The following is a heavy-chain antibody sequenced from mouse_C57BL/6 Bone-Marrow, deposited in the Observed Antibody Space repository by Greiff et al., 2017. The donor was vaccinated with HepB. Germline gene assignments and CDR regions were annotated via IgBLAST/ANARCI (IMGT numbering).Heavy chain of an antibody. CDR3: ARSIYDGAWFAY. Sequence: QVTLKESGPGILQSSQTLSLSCSSSGFSLSTSGMGVSWIRQPPGKGLEWLAHIYRDDDKCNNPSLKNRLTISKDTSRNQVFLKITSVDTADTATYYCARSIYDGAWFAYWGQGTLVTVSA. J-gene: IGHJ3*01. V-gene: IGHV8-12*01. CDR2: IYRDDDK. D-gene: IGHD2-1*01. CDR1: GFSLSTSGMG.